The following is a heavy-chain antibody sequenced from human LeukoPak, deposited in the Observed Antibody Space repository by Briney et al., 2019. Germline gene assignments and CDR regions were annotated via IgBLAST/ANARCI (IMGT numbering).Heavy chain of an antibody. CDR1: GFTFSNYN. D-gene: IGHD1-26*01. CDR3: ARDPYSGNYGKFMDV. CDR2: ITSSGTYI. V-gene: IGHV3-21*01. Sequence: GGSLRLSCAASGFTFSNYNMNWVRQAPGKAMEWVSSITSSGTYIFYADSVKGRFTISRDNAKNSLYLQMDSLGPEDTAVYYCARDPYSGNYGKFMDVWGKGTTVTISS. J-gene: IGHJ6*03.